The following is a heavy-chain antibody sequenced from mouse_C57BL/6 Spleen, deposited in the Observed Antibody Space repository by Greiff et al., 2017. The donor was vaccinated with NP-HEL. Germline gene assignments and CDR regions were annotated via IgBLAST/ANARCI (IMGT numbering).Heavy chain of an antibody. CDR3: ARRANWDGDWYFDV. V-gene: IGHV1-47*01. Sequence: ESGAELVKPGASVKMSCKASGYTFTTYPIEWMKQNHGKSLEWIGNFHPYNDDTKYNEKFKGKATLTVEKSSSTVYLELSRLTSDDSAVYYCARRANWDGDWYFDVWGTGTTVTVSS. CDR1: GYTFTTYP. D-gene: IGHD4-1*01. CDR2: FHPYNDDT. J-gene: IGHJ1*03.